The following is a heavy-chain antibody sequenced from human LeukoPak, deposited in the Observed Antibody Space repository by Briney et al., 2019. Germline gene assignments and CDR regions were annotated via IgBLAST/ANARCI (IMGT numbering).Heavy chain of an antibody. Sequence: PSDTLSLTCTVSGGSISSYYWSWTRQPPGKGLEWIGYIYYSGSTNYNPSLKSRVTISVDTSKNQFSLRLSSVTAADTAVYYCARTTEGYCRGGSCYYYYYYMDVWGKGTTVTVSS. CDR2: IYYSGST. J-gene: IGHJ6*03. CDR3: ARTTEGYCRGGSCYYYYYYMDV. D-gene: IGHD2-15*01. V-gene: IGHV4-59*07. CDR1: GGSISSYY.